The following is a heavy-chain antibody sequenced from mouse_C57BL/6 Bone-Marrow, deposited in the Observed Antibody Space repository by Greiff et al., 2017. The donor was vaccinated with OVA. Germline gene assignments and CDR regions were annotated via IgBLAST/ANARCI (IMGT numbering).Heavy chain of an antibody. CDR3: AREGEGPDY. CDR1: GYTFTSYW. D-gene: IGHD3-3*01. CDR2: IDPSDSYT. Sequence: QVQLQQPGAELVMPGASVKLSCKASGYTFTSYWMHWVKQRPGRGLEWIGEIDPSDSYTNYNQKFKGKSTLTVDKSSSTAYMQLSSLTSEDSAVYYCAREGEGPDYWGQGTTLTVSS. V-gene: IGHV1-69*01. J-gene: IGHJ2*01.